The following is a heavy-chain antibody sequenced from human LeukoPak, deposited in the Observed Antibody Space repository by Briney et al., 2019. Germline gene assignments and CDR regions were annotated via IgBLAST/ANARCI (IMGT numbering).Heavy chain of an antibody. J-gene: IGHJ6*02. V-gene: IGHV3-23*01. Sequence: PGASLRLSCAASGFTFSSYAMTWVRQAPGKGLEWVSAISASGGTTYYEDSVKGRFTISRDNSRNTLYLEMNSLTAEDTAVYYCANLYGDSSNGMDVWGQGTTVTV. D-gene: IGHD4-17*01. CDR2: ISASGGTT. CDR1: GFTFSSYA. CDR3: ANLYGDSSNGMDV.